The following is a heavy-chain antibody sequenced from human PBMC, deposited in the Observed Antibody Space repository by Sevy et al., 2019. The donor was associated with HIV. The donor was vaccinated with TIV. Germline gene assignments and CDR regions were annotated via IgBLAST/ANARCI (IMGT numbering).Heavy chain of an antibody. CDR1: GFTFSSYW. J-gene: IGHJ4*02. CDR3: ARPYRTDPFYYSGSSGYYYPSYFDS. V-gene: IGHV3-7*01. Sequence: GGSLRLSCAASGFTFSSYWMTWVRQAPGKGLEWVANMNQVGSEKFYVDSVKGRFTISRDNAKNSLYLQMNSLRVEDTVVYYCARPYRTDPFYYSGSSGYYYPSYFDSWGQGTLVTVSS. CDR2: MNQVGSEK. D-gene: IGHD3-22*01.